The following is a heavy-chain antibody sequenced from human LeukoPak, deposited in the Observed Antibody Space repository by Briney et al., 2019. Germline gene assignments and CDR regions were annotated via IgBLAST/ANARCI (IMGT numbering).Heavy chain of an antibody. J-gene: IGHJ6*02. V-gene: IGHV1-8*01. CDR2: MNPNSGNT. CDR1: GYTFTSYD. Sequence: GASVKVSCKASGYTFTSYDINWVRQATGRGLEWMGWMNPNSGNTGYAQKFQGRVTMTRNTSISTAYMELSSLRSEDTAVYYCARALWSGYYIYYYYGMDVWGQGTTVTVSS. D-gene: IGHD3-3*01. CDR3: ARALWSGYYIYYYYGMDV.